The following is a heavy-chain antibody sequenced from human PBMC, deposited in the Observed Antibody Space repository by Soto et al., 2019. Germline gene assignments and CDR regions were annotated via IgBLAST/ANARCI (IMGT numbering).Heavy chain of an antibody. D-gene: IGHD6-13*01. CDR1: GFTFSDYY. Sequence: QVQLVESGGGLVKPGGPRRLSCAVSGFTFSDYYMTWIRQAQGKGLEWVSYISSSTSHTNYADSVKGRFTISKDNAKNSPVLQMTSMRAEDTAVYYCARGSGAADDYFEFWGQGTLVTVSS. J-gene: IGHJ4*02. CDR2: ISSSTSHT. CDR3: ARGSGAADDYFEF. V-gene: IGHV3-11*05.